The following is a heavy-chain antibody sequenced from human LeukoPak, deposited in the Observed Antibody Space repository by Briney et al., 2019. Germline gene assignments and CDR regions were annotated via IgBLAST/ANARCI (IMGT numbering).Heavy chain of an antibody. D-gene: IGHD6-19*01. CDR1: GFTFSNHY. CDR3: ATGVRGYNSAPDY. Sequence: GGSLRLSCAASGFTFSNHYMNWVRQAPGKGLEWVSSISSGSNYIYYADSLKGRFTISRDNAKNSLYLQMNSLRAEDTAVYYCATGVRGYNSAPDYWGQGTLVTVSP. V-gene: IGHV3-21*01. CDR2: ISSGSNYI. J-gene: IGHJ4*02.